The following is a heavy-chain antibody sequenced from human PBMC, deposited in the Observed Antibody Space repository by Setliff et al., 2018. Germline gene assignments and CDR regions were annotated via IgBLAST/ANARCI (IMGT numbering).Heavy chain of an antibody. CDR1: GYIFNNYF. CDR2: FHPYSGHT. V-gene: IGHV1-46*02. J-gene: IGHJ6*03. CDR3: ARDGPLYDNFWNAPGYMDV. Sequence: ASVKVSCKASGYIFNNYFLHWVRQAPGQGLEWMGRFHPYSGHTNYADSVKGRFTISRDNSKNTVSLQMNSLRPEDTAVYYCARDGPLYDNFWNAPGYMDVWGKGTTVTVSS. D-gene: IGHD3-3*01.